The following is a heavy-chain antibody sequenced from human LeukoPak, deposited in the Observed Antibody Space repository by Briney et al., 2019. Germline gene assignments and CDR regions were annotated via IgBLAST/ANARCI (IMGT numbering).Heavy chain of an antibody. V-gene: IGHV3-64D*06. D-gene: IGHD6-13*01. J-gene: IGHJ4*02. Sequence: PGGSLRLSCSASGFTFSSYAMHWDRQAPGKELEYVSAINSNGGTTYYTDSVKGRFTIYRDNSKSTLYLQMSSLRAEDTAVYYCVKAAAATGTLDYWGQGTLVTVSS. CDR3: VKAAAATGTLDY. CDR1: GFTFSSYA. CDR2: INSNGGTT.